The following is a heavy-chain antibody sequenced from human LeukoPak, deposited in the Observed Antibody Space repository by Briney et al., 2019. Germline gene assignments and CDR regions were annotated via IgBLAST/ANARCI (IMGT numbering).Heavy chain of an antibody. Sequence: GGSLRLSCAASGFTFSSYSMNWVRQAPGRGLEWVGRIRSKTDGGITDYAAPVKGRFTISRDDSKNTLYLQMNSLKTEDTAVYYCTTIAAAGQADYWGQGTLVTVSS. D-gene: IGHD6-13*01. CDR1: GFTFSSYS. V-gene: IGHV3-15*01. CDR2: IRSKTDGGIT. CDR3: TTIAAAGQADY. J-gene: IGHJ4*02.